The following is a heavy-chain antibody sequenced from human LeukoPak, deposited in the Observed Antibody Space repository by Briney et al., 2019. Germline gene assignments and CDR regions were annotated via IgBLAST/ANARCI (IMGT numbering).Heavy chain of an antibody. CDR2: ISSSGSTI. CDR3: ARRPYYYDSLDYWGLDY. Sequence: VGSLRLSCTTSGFTFSNYGMSWVRQAPGKGLEWVSYISSSGSTIYYADSVKGRFTISRDNAKNLLYLQMNSLRAEDTAVYYCARRPYYYDSLDYWGLDYWGQGTLVTVSS. CDR1: GFTFSNYG. D-gene: IGHD3-22*01. V-gene: IGHV3-48*03. J-gene: IGHJ4*02.